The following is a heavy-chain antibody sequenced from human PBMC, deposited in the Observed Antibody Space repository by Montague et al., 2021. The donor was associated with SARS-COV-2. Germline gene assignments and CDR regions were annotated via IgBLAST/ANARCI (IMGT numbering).Heavy chain of an antibody. Sequence: SETLSLTCTVSGGSVSSGGYYWSWIRQPPGKGLEWIGYIYYSGSTNYNPSLKSRVTISLDTSKSQFSPKLTSVTAADTAVYYCARVSLAAAATRSDYWGQGTLVTVSS. CDR2: IYYSGST. CDR1: GGSVSSGGYY. CDR3: ARVSLAAAATRSDY. J-gene: IGHJ4*02. D-gene: IGHD6-13*01. V-gene: IGHV4-61*08.